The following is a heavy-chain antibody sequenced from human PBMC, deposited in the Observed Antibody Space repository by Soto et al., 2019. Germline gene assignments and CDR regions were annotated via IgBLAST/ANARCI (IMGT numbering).Heavy chain of an antibody. J-gene: IGHJ6*02. V-gene: IGHV1-18*04. CDR2: ISAYNGNT. CDR3: ARGYCSSTSCYRYGMDV. CDR1: GYTFTSYG. Sequence: GASVKVSCKASGYTFTSYGISWVRQAPGQGLEWMGWISAYNGNTNYAQKLQGRVTMTTDTSPSTAYMELRSLRSDDTAVYYCARGYCSSTSCYRYGMDVWGQGTTVTVSS. D-gene: IGHD2-2*01.